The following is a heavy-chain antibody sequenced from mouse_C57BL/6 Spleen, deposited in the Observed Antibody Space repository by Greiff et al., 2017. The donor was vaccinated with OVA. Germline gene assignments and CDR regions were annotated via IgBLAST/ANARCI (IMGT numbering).Heavy chain of an antibody. CDR2: ISYSGST. Sequence: EVMLVESEPGMVKPSQSLSLTCTVTGYSITSSYDWHWIRHFPGNKLEWIGYISYSGSTNYNPTRKSRISITHDTSKNHFFLKLNSVTTEDTATYYCARGDCDYDWFAYWGQGTLVNVSA. V-gene: IGHV3-1*01. D-gene: IGHD2-4*01. CDR1: GYSITSSYD. J-gene: IGHJ3*01. CDR3: ARGDCDYDWFAY.